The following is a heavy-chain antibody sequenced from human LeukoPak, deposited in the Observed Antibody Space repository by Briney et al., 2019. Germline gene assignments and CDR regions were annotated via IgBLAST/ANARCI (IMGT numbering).Heavy chain of an antibody. CDR1: GGSICSYY. D-gene: IGHD6-13*01. Sequence: SETLSLTCTVSGGSICSYYWSWIRQPPGKGLEWIGYIYTSGSTNYNPSLKSRVTISVDTSKNQFSLKLSSVTAADTAVYYCARHGGSSWSFDYWGQGTLVTVSS. V-gene: IGHV4-4*09. CDR3: ARHGGSSWSFDY. J-gene: IGHJ4*02. CDR2: IYTSGST.